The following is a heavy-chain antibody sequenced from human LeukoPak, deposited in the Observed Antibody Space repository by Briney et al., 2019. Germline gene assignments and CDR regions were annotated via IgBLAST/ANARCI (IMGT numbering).Heavy chain of an antibody. CDR3: VRAPGAAGRKNWFDP. CDR1: GYTFTSYD. J-gene: IGHJ5*02. Sequence: ASVKVSCKASGYTFTSYDINWVRQATGQGLEWMGWMNSNSGNTGYAQKFQGRVTMTRNTSINTAYMELSSLRSEDTAVYYCVRAPGAAGRKNWFDPWGQGTRVTVSS. CDR2: MNSNSGNT. V-gene: IGHV1-8*01. D-gene: IGHD6-13*01.